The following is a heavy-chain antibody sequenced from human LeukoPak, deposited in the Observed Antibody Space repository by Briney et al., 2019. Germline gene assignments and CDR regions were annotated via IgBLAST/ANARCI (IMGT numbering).Heavy chain of an antibody. CDR2: IKQDGSET. CDR3: ARDSSSYYSESSGSFQH. J-gene: IGHJ1*01. D-gene: IGHD3-22*01. V-gene: IGHV3-7*04. CDR1: GFPFSNYW. Sequence: GGSLRLSCTASGFPFSNYWMTWFRLPPGKGLEWVANIKQDGSETYYVDSVRGRFTISRDNAKNSLYLQMASLRAEDTAVYFCARDSSSYYSESSGSFQHWGQGTLLTVSS.